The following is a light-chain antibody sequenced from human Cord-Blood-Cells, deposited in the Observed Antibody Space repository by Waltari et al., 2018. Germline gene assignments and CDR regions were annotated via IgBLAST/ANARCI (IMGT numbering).Light chain of an antibody. CDR1: QDISNY. CDR3: QQGLT. V-gene: IGKV1-33*01. J-gene: IGKJ4*01. Sequence: DIQMTQSPSALSASVGDRVTITCQASQDISNYLNWYQQKPGKAPKRLIYDASNLETGVPSRFSGSGSGTDFTFTISSLQPEDIATYYCQQGLTFGGGTKVEIK. CDR2: DAS.